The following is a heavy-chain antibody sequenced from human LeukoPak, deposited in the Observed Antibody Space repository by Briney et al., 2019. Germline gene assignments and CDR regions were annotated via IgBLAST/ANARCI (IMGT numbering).Heavy chain of an antibody. CDR3: AELGITMIGGV. D-gene: IGHD3-10*02. J-gene: IGHJ6*04. Sequence: PGGSLRLSCAASGFTFSNYEVNWVRQAPGQGLESVSYISSSGSTIYYADSVKGRFTISRDNAKNSLYLQMNSLRAEDTAVYYCAELGITMIGGVWGKGTTVTISS. CDR2: ISSSGSTI. V-gene: IGHV3-48*03. CDR1: GFTFSNYE.